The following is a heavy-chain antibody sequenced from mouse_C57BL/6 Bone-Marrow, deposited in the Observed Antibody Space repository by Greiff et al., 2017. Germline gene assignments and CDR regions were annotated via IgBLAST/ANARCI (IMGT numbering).Heavy chain of an antibody. J-gene: IGHJ1*03. V-gene: IGHV1-55*01. D-gene: IGHD1-1*01. CDR1: GYTFTSYW. Sequence: QVQLQQPGAELVKPGASVKMSCKASGYTFTSYWITWVKQRPGQGLEWIGDIYPGSGSTNYNEKLKSKATLTVDTSSSTADMQLSSLTSEDSAVYYCARRYYGSSYVYWYFDVWGTGTTVTVSS. CDR2: IYPGSGST. CDR3: ARRYYGSSYVYWYFDV.